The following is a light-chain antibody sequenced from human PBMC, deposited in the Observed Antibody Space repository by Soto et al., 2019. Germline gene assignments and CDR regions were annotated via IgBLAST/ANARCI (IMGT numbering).Light chain of an antibody. V-gene: IGKV1-5*01. Sequence: DIQITQSPFPLSASVGDRVTITCRASQTISSWLAWYQQIPGKAPKLLIYDASNLESGVPSRFSGSGSGTEFTLTISSLQPEDFAVYYCQQYENYWTFGQGTKVDIK. CDR2: DAS. J-gene: IGKJ1*01. CDR1: QTISSW. CDR3: QQYENYWT.